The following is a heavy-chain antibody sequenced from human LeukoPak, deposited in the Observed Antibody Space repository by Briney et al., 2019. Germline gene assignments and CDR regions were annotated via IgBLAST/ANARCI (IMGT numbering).Heavy chain of an antibody. Sequence: GGSLRLSCAASGFTFSNHWMNWVRQAPGKGLEWVANIKEDGSEKDYVDSVKGRFNISRDNAKNSLYLQMNSLRAEDTAVYYCARAMGQWIQLWFADVWGKGTTVTVSS. D-gene: IGHD5-18*01. CDR2: IKEDGSEK. CDR3: ARAMGQWIQLWFADV. J-gene: IGHJ6*04. CDR1: GFTFSNHW. V-gene: IGHV3-7*01.